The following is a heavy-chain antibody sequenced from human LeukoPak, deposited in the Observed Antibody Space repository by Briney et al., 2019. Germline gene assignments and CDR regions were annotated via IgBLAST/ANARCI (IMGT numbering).Heavy chain of an antibody. Sequence: ASVKVSCKASGYTFKDYFIHWVRQAPGQGLEWMGWVNPYSGATSYAQNFRGRATMTRDTSITTAYMELSRLRSDDTAVYYCARAQGRVQRALGYWGQGTLVTVSS. CDR1: GYTFKDYF. J-gene: IGHJ4*02. D-gene: IGHD5-24*01. V-gene: IGHV1-2*02. CDR2: VNPYSGAT. CDR3: ARAQGRVQRALGY.